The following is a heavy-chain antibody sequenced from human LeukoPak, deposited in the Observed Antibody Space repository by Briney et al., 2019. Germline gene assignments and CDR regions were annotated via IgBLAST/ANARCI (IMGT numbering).Heavy chain of an antibody. CDR3: ARGFKLRNPLKNSPDP. CDR1: GYTFTDYY. CDR2: INPNSGGR. V-gene: IGHV1-2*02. Sequence: KVSCKASGYTFTDYYIHWVRQAPGQGLEWIAWINPNSGGRNYAQKFQGRLSVTRDTSINTAYMELRSLSSDDTAMYFCARGFKLRNPLKNSPDPWGQGPLVTVSS. J-gene: IGHJ5*02. D-gene: IGHD4-23*01.